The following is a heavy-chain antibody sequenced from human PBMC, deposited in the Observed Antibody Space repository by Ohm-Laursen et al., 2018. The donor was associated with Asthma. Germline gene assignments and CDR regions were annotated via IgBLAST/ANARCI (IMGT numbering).Heavy chain of an antibody. CDR2: ISTASTFI. V-gene: IGHV3-21*01. J-gene: IGHJ4*02. CDR1: GYTFSRYS. Sequence: SLRLSCSASGYTFSRYSIHWVRQVPGKGLEWVASISTASTFIYYADSVKGRFTISRDNAENALYLEMNSLRAEDTAVYYCARDMIGDFWRGYAVDYCGYWGQGTLVTVSS. D-gene: IGHD3-3*01. CDR3: ARDMIGDFWRGYAVDYCGY.